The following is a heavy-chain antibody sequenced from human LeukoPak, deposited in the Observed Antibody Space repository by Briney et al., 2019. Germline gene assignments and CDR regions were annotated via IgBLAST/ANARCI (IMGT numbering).Heavy chain of an antibody. CDR1: GFSLTTSGMC. J-gene: IGHJ4*02. CDR3: VRGGNPRYYFDY. D-gene: IGHD2-15*01. CDR2: IDWDDDK. V-gene: IGHV2-70*11. Sequence: SGPTLVNPTQTLTLTCTISGFSLTTSGMCVSWIRQPPGKALEWLARIDWDDDKYYSTSLKTRLTISKDTSKNQVVLTMTNMDPVGTATYYCVRGGNPRYYFDYWGQGTLVTVSS.